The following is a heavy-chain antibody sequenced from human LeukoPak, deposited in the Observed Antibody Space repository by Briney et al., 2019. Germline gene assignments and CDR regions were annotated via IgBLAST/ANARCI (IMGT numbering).Heavy chain of an antibody. D-gene: IGHD5-24*01. CDR1: GFTFSGYE. Sequence: PGGSLRLSCAASGFTFSGYEMNWVRQAPGKGLEWVSYISSSGSTIYYADSVKGRFTISRDNAKNSLYLQMNSLRAEDTAVYYCARRGRWLQLGEFDYWGQGTLVTVSS. CDR2: ISSSGSTI. J-gene: IGHJ4*02. V-gene: IGHV3-48*03. CDR3: ARRGRWLQLGEFDY.